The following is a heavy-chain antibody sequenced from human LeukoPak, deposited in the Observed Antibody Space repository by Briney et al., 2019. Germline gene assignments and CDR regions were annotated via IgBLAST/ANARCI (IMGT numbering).Heavy chain of an antibody. CDR2: ISSSGHMI. D-gene: IGHD4/OR15-4a*01. J-gene: IGHJ4*02. Sequence: GGSLRLSCAASGFTFSSYEINWVRQAPGKGLEWVAYISSSGHMINYADSVRGRFTISRDNAKNSLYLQMTHLRAEDTAVYYCAMSFYGAYAASLDYWGQGNLVTVSS. CDR3: AMSFYGAYAASLDY. V-gene: IGHV3-48*03. CDR1: GFTFSSYE.